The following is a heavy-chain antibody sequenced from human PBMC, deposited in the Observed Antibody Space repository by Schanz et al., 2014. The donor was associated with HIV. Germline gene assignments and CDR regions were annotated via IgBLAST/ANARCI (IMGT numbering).Heavy chain of an antibody. CDR3: ARVANWDYYGMDV. CDR2: ISYDGSNK. D-gene: IGHD3-16*01. V-gene: IGHV3-30*04. Sequence: QVQLVESGGGVVQPGRSLRLSCAVSGFTFSNYAMHWVRQGPGKGLEWVAFISYDGSNKYYADSVKGRFTISRDNSKNTLYLQMNSLRGEDTAVYYCARVANWDYYGMDVWGRGTTVTVSS. J-gene: IGHJ6*02. CDR1: GFTFSNYA.